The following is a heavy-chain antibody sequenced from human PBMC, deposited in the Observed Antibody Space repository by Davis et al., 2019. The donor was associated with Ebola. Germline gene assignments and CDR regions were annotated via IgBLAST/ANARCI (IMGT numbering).Heavy chain of an antibody. Sequence: PGGSLRLSCAASGFTFSSYSMNWVRQAPGKGLEWVSYISSSSSTIYYADSVKGRFTISRDNAKNSLYLQMNSLRDEDTAVYYCTRDPALVVTGGGWFFGLWGRGTLVTVSS. CDR2: ISSSSSTI. D-gene: IGHD2-21*02. CDR1: GFTFSSYS. V-gene: IGHV3-48*02. J-gene: IGHJ2*01. CDR3: TRDPALVVTGGGWFFGL.